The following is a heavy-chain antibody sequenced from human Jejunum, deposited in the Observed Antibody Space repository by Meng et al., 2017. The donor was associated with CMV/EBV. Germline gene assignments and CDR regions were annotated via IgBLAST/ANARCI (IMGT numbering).Heavy chain of an antibody. CDR1: GGSIGSGDYY. Sequence: QVQLHESGPGLVKPSQTLSLTTSVAGGSIGSGDYYWSWIRQPPGKGLEWIGYIHDTGSTYYNPSLKSRVDISLGTSRNHFSLTLSSVTAEDTAVYFCARGSIFVSFDSWGQGTLVTVSS. CDR2: IHDTGST. J-gene: IGHJ4*02. CDR3: ARGSIFVSFDS. D-gene: IGHD3-3*01. V-gene: IGHV4-30-4*08.